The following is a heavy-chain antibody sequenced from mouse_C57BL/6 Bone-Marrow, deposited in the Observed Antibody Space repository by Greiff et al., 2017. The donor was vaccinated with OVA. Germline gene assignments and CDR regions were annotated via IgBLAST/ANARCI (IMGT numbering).Heavy chain of an antibody. J-gene: IGHJ4*01. CDR1: GYTFTDYE. V-gene: IGHV1-15*01. D-gene: IGHD1-2*01. Sequence: VQLQQSGAELVRPGASVTLSCKASGYTFTDYEMHWVKQTPVHGLEWIGAIDPETGGTAYNQKFKGKAILTADKSSSTAYMELRSLTSEDSSVYYCTSESAYYYGEGAMDYWGQGTSVTVSS. CDR2: IDPETGGT. CDR3: TSESAYYYGEGAMDY.